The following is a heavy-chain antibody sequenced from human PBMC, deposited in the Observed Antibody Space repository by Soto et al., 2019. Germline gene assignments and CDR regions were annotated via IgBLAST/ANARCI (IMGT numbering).Heavy chain of an antibody. V-gene: IGHV1-69*12. CDR1: GGTFSSYA. Sequence: QVQLVQSGAEVKKPGSSVKVSCKASGGTFSSYAISWVRQAPGQGLEWMGGIIPIFGTANYAQKCQGRVTITADDSKSTADRELSSLRSEDTAVYYCAARRGIQLSDCYYGMAVWGQGTTVTVSS. J-gene: IGHJ6*02. D-gene: IGHD5-18*01. CDR3: AARRGIQLSDCYYGMAV. CDR2: IIPIFGTA.